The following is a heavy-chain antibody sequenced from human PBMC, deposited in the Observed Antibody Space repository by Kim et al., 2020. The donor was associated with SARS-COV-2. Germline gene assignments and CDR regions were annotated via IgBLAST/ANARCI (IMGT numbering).Heavy chain of an antibody. V-gene: IGHV4-59*13. J-gene: IGHJ4*02. CDR3: ARGGITIFGVVNAIDY. Sequence: SETLSLTCTVSGGSISSYYWSWIRQPPGKGLEWIGYIYYSGSTNYNPSLKSRVTISVDTSKNQFSLKLSSVTAADTAVYYCARGGITIFGVVNAIDYWGQGTLVTVSS. D-gene: IGHD3-3*01. CDR1: GGSISSYY. CDR2: IYYSGST.